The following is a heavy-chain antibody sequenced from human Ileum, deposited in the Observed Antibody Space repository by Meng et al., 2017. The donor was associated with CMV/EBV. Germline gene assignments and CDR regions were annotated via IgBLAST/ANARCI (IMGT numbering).Heavy chain of an antibody. Sequence: GGSLRLSCAASGFTFSSYAMGWVRQAPGKGLEWVAGISGSGTSTYHADYVKGRFTISRDNYRSTLYLQMSRLRAEDTALYYCARGNYFAMDVWGQGTTVTVSS. CDR1: GFTFSSYA. CDR3: ARGNYFAMDV. V-gene: IGHV3-23*01. CDR2: ISGSGTST. J-gene: IGHJ6*02.